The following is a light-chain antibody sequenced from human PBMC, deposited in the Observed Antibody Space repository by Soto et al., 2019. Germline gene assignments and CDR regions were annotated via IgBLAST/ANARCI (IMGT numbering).Light chain of an antibody. V-gene: IGLV2-14*01. CDR1: SSDVGGYNY. J-gene: IGLJ1*01. Sequence: QSVLTQDASVSGSPGQSITISCTGTSSDVGGYNYVSWYQQHPGKAPKLMIYDVFTRPSGISNRLSGSKSGNTASLTISALQAEDEADYYCTSWTSTSTYVFGSGTRSPS. CDR3: TSWTSTSTYV. CDR2: DVF.